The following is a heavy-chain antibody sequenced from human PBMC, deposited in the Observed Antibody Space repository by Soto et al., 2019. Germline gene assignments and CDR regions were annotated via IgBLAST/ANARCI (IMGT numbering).Heavy chain of an antibody. CDR3: ATAYYYYDSSGHSYYFDY. CDR1: GYTLTELS. CDR2: FDPEDGET. Sequence: ASVKVSCKVSGYTLTELSMHWVRQAPGKGLEWMGGFDPEDGETIYAQKFRGRVTMTEDTSTDTAYMELSSLRSEDTAVYYCATAYYYYDSSGHSYYFDYWGQGTLVTVSS. V-gene: IGHV1-24*01. J-gene: IGHJ4*02. D-gene: IGHD3-22*01.